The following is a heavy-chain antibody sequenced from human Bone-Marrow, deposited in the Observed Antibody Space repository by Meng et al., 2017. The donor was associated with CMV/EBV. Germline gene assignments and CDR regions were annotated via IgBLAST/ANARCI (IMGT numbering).Heavy chain of an antibody. Sequence: ESLKISCTVSGGSISSYYWSWIRQPPGKGLEWIGYIYYSGSTNYNPSLKSRVTISVDTSKNQFSLKLSSVTAADTAVYYCARQGDLIDYWGQGTLVTVSS. D-gene: IGHD3-16*01. J-gene: IGHJ4*02. CDR3: ARQGDLIDY. CDR2: IYYSGST. CDR1: GGSISSYY. V-gene: IGHV4-59*01.